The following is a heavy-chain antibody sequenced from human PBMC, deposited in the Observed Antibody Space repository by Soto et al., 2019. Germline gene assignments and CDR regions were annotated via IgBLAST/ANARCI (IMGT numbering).Heavy chain of an antibody. CDR3: ARTTVTPYYYYYMDV. CDR1: GGSISSSSYY. Sequence: SETLSLTCTVSGGSISSSSYYWGWIRQPPGKGLELIGSIYYSGSTYYNPSLKSRVTISVDTSKSQFSLKLSSVTAADTAVYYCARTTVTPYYYYYMDVWGKGTTVTVSS. V-gene: IGHV4-39*01. J-gene: IGHJ6*03. CDR2: IYYSGST. D-gene: IGHD4-4*01.